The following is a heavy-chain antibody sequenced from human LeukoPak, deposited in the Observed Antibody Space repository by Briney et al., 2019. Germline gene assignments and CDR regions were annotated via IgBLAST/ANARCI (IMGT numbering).Heavy chain of an antibody. CDR3: ARPLAGTVRYYYGMDV. J-gene: IGHJ6*02. Sequence: GESLKISCKGSGYSFTSYWIGWVRQMPGKGLEWMGIIYPGDSDTRYSPSFQGQVTISAGKSISTAYLQWSSLKASDTAMYYCARPLAGTVRYYYGMDVWGQGTTVTVSS. D-gene: IGHD6-19*01. CDR2: IYPGDSDT. V-gene: IGHV5-51*01. CDR1: GYSFTSYW.